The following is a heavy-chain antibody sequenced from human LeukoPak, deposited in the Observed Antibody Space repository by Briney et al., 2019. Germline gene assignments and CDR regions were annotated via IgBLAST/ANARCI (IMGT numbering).Heavy chain of an antibody. CDR2: IYYSGST. D-gene: IGHD1-26*01. J-gene: IGHJ4*02. CDR1: GGSINSYY. Sequence: SETLSLTCTVSGGSINSYYWSWIRQPPGKGLEWIGYIYYSGSTNYNPSLKSRVTISVDTSKNQSSLKLSSVTAADTAVYYCARHGRGYDFDYWGQGTLVTVSS. CDR3: ARHGRGYDFDY. V-gene: IGHV4-59*08.